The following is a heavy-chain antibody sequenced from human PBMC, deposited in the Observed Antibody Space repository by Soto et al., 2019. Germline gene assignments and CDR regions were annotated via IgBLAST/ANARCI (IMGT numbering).Heavy chain of an antibody. CDR2: INHSGST. V-gene: IGHV4-34*01. Sequence: SETLSLTCAVYGGSFSGYYWSWIRQPPGKGLEWIGEINHSGSTNYDPSLKSRVTISVDTSKNQFSLKLSSVTAADTAVYYCARHKASGITYYYDSSGYYYFDYWGQGTLVTVSS. D-gene: IGHD3-22*01. CDR1: GGSFSGYY. CDR3: ARHKASGITYYYDSSGYYYFDY. J-gene: IGHJ4*02.